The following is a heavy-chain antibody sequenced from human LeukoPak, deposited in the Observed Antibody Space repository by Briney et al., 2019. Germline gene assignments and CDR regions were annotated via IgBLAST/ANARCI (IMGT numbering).Heavy chain of an antibody. CDR2: ISSSSSYI. Sequence: PGGSLRLSCAASGFTFSSYSMNWVRQAPGKGLEWVSSISSSSSYIYYADSVKGRFTISRDNAKNSLYLQMNSLRAEDTAVYYCARNGIFDSEEAFDIWGQGTMVTVSS. CDR3: ARNGIFDSEEAFDI. V-gene: IGHV3-21*01. D-gene: IGHD3-3*01. J-gene: IGHJ3*02. CDR1: GFTFSSYS.